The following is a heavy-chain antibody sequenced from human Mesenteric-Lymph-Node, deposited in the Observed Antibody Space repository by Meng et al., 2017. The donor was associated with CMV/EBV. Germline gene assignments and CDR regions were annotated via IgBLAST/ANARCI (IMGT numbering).Heavy chain of an antibody. Sequence: SETLSLTCTVSGGSISSYYWTWIRQPPGKGLEWIGYIYYSGSTKYNASLKSRLTISVDTSRNQFSLNLSSVTAADTAVYYCARGYYTGNPHDVTVFDPWGQGTPVTVSS. J-gene: IGHJ5*02. CDR3: ARGYYTGNPHDVTVFDP. CDR2: IYYSGST. D-gene: IGHD4-23*01. V-gene: IGHV4-59*01. CDR1: GGSISSYY.